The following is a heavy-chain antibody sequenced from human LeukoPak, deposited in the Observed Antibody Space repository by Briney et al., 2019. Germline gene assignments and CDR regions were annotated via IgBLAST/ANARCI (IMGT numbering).Heavy chain of an antibody. D-gene: IGHD3-16*01. CDR2: IGTSDTST. CDR1: GFTFSNSA. J-gene: IGHJ4*02. CDR3: ARGRGGDY. V-gene: IGHV3-23*01. Sequence: GGSLILSCVASGFTFSNSAMSWVRQAPGTGLEWVSGIGTSDTSTYYADSVKGRFTVSRDNSKNTLYLQMNSLRAEDTAAYYCARGRGGDYWGQGNLVTVSS.